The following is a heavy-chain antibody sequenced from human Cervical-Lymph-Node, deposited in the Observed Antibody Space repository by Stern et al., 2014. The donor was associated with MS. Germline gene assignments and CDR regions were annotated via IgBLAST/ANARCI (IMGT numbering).Heavy chain of an antibody. CDR2: IYPSGST. CDR1: GGSISSGGYS. D-gene: IGHD6-13*01. J-gene: IGHJ5*02. CDR3: ARSYSSSPNWFDP. Sequence: QLQLQESGSGLVKPSQTLSLTCAVSGGSISSGGYSWSWIRQPPGKGLEWIGYIYPSGSTYYTPSLKSRVTISVDRSKNQFSLKLSSVTAADTAVYYCARSYSSSPNWFDPWGQGTLVTVSS. V-gene: IGHV4-30-2*01.